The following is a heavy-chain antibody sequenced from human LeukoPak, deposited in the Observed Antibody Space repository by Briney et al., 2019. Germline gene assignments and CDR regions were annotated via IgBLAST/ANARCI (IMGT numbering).Heavy chain of an antibody. Sequence: GGSLRLSCAASGFTLSSYWMSWVRQAPGKGLEWVSGITWNSGTIVYADSVKGRFTISRDNAKNSLHLQTNSLRAEDTALYYCAKDIGTTPGYFDYWGQGTLVTVSS. D-gene: IGHD4-11*01. CDR2: ITWNSGTI. J-gene: IGHJ4*02. CDR1: GFTLSSYW. CDR3: AKDIGTTPGYFDY. V-gene: IGHV3-9*01.